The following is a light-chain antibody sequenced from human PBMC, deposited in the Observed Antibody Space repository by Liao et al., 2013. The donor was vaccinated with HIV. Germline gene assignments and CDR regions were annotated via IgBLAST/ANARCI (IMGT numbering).Light chain of an antibody. J-gene: IGLJ1*01. CDR1: NIGSKS. Sequence: SYELTQPPSVSVAPGKTARITCGGNNIGSKSVHWYQQKPGQAPVLVIYYDSDRPSGIPERFSGSNSGNTATLTISGTQAMDEADYYCQVWDRFSSFVFGTGTKVTVL. CDR2: YDS. CDR3: QVWDRFSSFV. V-gene: IGLV3-21*01.